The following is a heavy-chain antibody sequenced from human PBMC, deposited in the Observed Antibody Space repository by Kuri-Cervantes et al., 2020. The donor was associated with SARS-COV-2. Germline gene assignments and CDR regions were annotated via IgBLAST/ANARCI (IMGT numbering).Heavy chain of an antibody. V-gene: IGHV1-2*02. Sequence: ASVKVSCKASGYTFTGYYMHWVRQAPGQGLEWMGWINPSGGTKYAQKFQGRVTMTRDTSTSTVYMELSSLRSEDTAVYYCARDTKAAAIFGVVMGYVWFDPWGQGTLVTVSS. D-gene: IGHD3-3*01. CDR3: ARDTKAAAIFGVVMGYVWFDP. J-gene: IGHJ5*02. CDR2: INPSGGT. CDR1: GYTFTGYY.